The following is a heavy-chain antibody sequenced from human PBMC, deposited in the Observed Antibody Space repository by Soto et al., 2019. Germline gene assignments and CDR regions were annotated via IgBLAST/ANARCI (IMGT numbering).Heavy chain of an antibody. CDR1: GFTFSSYS. D-gene: IGHD3-10*01. V-gene: IGHV3-21*01. CDR3: ARDGPHGSGSYGMDV. J-gene: IGHJ6*02. CDR2: ISSSSSYI. Sequence: ETLSLTCTVSGFTFSSYSMNWVRQAPGKGLEWVSSISSSSSYIYYADSVKGRFTISRDNAKNSLYLQMNSLRAEDTAVYYCARDGPHGSGSYGMDVWGQGTTVTVSS.